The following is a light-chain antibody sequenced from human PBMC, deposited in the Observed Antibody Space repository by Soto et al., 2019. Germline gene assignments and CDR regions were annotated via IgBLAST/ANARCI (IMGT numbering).Light chain of an antibody. CDR2: EVN. V-gene: IGLV2-8*01. CDR1: NSDIGGYKS. Sequence: QSALTQPPSASGSPGQSVTISCTGTNSDIGGYKSVSWYQQHPGKAPKLIIFEVNKRPSGVPDRFSGAKSGSTASLTVSGLQAEEGADYYCSAHAGFTPLYVFGSGTKLTVL. J-gene: IGLJ1*01. CDR3: SAHAGFTPLYV.